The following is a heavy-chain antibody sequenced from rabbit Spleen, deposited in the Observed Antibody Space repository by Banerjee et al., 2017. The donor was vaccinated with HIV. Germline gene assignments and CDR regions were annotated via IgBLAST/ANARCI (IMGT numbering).Heavy chain of an antibody. Sequence: QLVESGGGLVQPGGSLKLSCKASGFTLSSYYMNWVRQAPGKGLEWIGYIDPVFGITYYANWVNGRFSITRENAQNTVFLQMTSLTAADTATYFCARDVDTIYFRFSLWGQGTLVTVS. J-gene: IGHJ3*01. CDR1: GFTLSSYY. V-gene: IGHV1S7*01. D-gene: IGHD1-1*01. CDR3: ARDVDTIYFRFSL. CDR2: IDPVFGIT.